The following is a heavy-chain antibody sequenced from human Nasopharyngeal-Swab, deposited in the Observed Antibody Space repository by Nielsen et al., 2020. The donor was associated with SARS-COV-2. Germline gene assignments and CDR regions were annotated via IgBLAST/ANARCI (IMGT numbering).Heavy chain of an antibody. J-gene: IGHJ6*03. V-gene: IGHV4-59*01. CDR3: ARDRPMVRGVASGGAHYYYDYMDV. D-gene: IGHD3-10*01. CDR1: GGSISSYY. Sequence: SETLSLTCTVSGGSISSYYWSWIRQPPGKGLEWIGYIYYSGSTNYNPSLKSRVTISVDTSKNQFSLKLSSVTAADTAVYYCARDRPMVRGVASGGAHYYYDYMDVWGKGTTVTVS. CDR2: IYYSGST.